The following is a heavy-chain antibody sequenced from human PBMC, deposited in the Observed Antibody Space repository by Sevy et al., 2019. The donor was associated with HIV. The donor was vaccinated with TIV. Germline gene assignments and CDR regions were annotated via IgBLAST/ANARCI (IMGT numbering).Heavy chain of an antibody. D-gene: IGHD6-19*01. CDR1: GYTFTGYY. Sequence: ASVKVSCKASGYTFTGYYMHWVRQAPGQGLEWMGWINPNSGGTNYAQKFQGRVTMTRDTSISTAYMGLSRLGSDDTAVYYCAREGGIAVAGPWGADYWGQGTLVTVSS. CDR3: AREGGIAVAGPWGADY. J-gene: IGHJ4*02. CDR2: INPNSGGT. V-gene: IGHV1-2*02.